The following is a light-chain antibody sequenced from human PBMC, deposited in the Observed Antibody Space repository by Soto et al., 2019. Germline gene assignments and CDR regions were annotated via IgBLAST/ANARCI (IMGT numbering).Light chain of an antibody. Sequence: QPVLTQPPSVSGAPVQRVTISCTGSSSNIGAGYDVHWYQQLPGTAPKLLSYGNSNRPSGVPDRFSGSKSGTSASLAITGLQAEDAADYYCQSYDSSLSGFVVFGGGTKLTVL. CDR3: QSYDSSLSGFVV. V-gene: IGLV1-40*01. J-gene: IGLJ2*01. CDR2: GNS. CDR1: SSNIGAGYD.